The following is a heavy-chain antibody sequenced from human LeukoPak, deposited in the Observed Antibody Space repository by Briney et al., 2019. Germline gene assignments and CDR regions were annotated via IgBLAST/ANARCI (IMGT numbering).Heavy chain of an antibody. Sequence: PSETLSLTCTVSGGSISGYYWTWIRQPPGKGLEWIGYIHYSGSTSYNPSLNSRVTISVDTSRKQFSLRVTSVTAADAAVYYCVRSGGYYAQALWGRGTLVIVSS. CDR1: GGSISGYY. D-gene: IGHD3-22*01. J-gene: IGHJ2*01. CDR2: IHYSGST. CDR3: VRSGGYYAQAL. V-gene: IGHV4-59*01.